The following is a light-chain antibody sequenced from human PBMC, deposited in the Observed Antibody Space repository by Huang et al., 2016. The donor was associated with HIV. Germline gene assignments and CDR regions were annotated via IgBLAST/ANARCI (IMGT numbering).Light chain of an antibody. J-gene: IGKJ2*01. CDR3: HHYDT. CDR1: QSVTDN. V-gene: IGKV3-15*01. Sequence: EIVMTQSPVTLSVSPGERVTLSCRASQSVTDNVAWYQHKPGQAPRHLIYSASTRAAGFQARFSGSGSGTRFSLTISGLQSEDLAVYYCHHYDTFGQGTKLEI. CDR2: SAS.